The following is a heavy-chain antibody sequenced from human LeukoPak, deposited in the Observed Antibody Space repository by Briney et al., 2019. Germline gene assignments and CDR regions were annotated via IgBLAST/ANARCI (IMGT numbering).Heavy chain of an antibody. V-gene: IGHV4-39*07. D-gene: IGHD3-10*01. CDR2: IYYSGNT. J-gene: IGHJ3*02. Sequence: PSETLSLTCTVSGDSISTSNSYWGWIRQPPWKGLEWIGSIYYSGNTYYNASLKSRVTISVDTSKNQFSLKLTSVTAADTAVYYCAKSNGYGLVGIWGQGTMVTVSS. CDR3: AKSNGYGLVGI. CDR1: GDSISTSNSY.